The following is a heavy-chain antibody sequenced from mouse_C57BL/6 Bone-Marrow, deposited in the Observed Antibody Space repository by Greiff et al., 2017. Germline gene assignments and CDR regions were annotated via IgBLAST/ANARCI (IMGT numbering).Heavy chain of an antibody. D-gene: IGHD2-1*01. J-gene: IGHJ4*01. CDR1: GYAFSSSW. CDR3: ARIGNYSYAMDY. V-gene: IGHV1-82*01. Sequence: LVESGPELVKPGASVKISCKASGYAFSSSWMNWVKQRPGKGLEWIGRIYPGDGDTNYNGKFKGKATLTADKSSSTAYMQLSSLTSEDSAVYFCARIGNYSYAMDYWGQGTSVTVSS. CDR2: IYPGDGDT.